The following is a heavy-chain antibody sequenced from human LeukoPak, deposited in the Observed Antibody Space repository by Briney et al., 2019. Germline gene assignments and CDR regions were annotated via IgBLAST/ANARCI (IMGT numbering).Heavy chain of an antibody. D-gene: IGHD6-13*01. J-gene: IGHJ4*02. CDR3: ARYSSSWYRFDY. Sequence: ASVKVSCKASGYTFTGYYMHWVRQAPGQGLEWMGWISAYNGNTNYAQKLQGRVTMTTDTSTSTAYMELRSLRSDDTAVYYCARYSSSWYRFDYWGQGTLVTVSS. V-gene: IGHV1-18*04. CDR1: GYTFTGYY. CDR2: ISAYNGNT.